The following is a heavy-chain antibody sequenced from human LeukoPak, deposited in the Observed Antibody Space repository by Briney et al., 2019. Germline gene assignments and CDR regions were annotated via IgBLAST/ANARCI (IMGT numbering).Heavy chain of an antibody. D-gene: IGHD1-7*01. CDR3: ASSNWNYANYYYYMDV. Sequence: SCKASGYTFTRYAMSWVRQAPGKGLEWVSAISGSGGSTYYADSVKGRFTISRDNSKNTLYLQMNSLRAEDTAVYYCASSNWNYANYYYYMDVWGKGTTVTVSS. J-gene: IGHJ6*03. CDR2: ISGSGGST. CDR1: GYTFTRYA. V-gene: IGHV3-23*01.